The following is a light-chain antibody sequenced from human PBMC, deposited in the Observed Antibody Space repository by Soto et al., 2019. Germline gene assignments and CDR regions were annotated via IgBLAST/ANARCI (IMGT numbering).Light chain of an antibody. V-gene: IGKV3-11*01. CDR3: QQRSNWPSLT. CDR2: DAS. J-gene: IGKJ4*01. Sequence: EIVLTQSPATLSLSPGERATLSCRASQSVSSYLAWYQQKPGQAPRLLIYDASNRATGIPTRFSGSGSGTDFILPISSLEPEDFAVYYCQQRSNWPSLTFGGGTKVEIK. CDR1: QSVSSY.